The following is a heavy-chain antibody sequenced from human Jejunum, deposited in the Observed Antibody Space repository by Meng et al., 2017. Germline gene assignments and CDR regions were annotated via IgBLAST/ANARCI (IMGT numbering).Heavy chain of an antibody. V-gene: IGHV4/OR15-8*01. CDR1: GESISTNW. Sequence: QVQLEGSGPGLLKPSGTLPLTCVLSGESISTNWWNWVRQPPGKGLEWIGEIYHSGAFNYNPSLRRRVTISVDKSKNQVSLKLDSLTAADTAVYYCARGAIGTRPFDYWGQGTLVTVSS. CDR3: ARGAIGTRPFDY. J-gene: IGHJ4*02. CDR2: IYHSGAF. D-gene: IGHD2-21*01.